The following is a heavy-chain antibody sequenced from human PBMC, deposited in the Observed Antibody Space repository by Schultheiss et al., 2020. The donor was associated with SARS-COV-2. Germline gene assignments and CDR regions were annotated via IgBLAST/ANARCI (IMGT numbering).Heavy chain of an antibody. D-gene: IGHD4-17*01. V-gene: IGHV3-21*01. CDR3: ARDMGMTTVMYFDY. CDR1: GFTFSSYS. J-gene: IGHJ4*02. CDR2: ISGSGGST. Sequence: GGSLRLSCAASGFTFSSYSMNWVRQAPGKGLEWVSAISGSGGSTYYADSVKGRFTISRDNAKNSLYLQMNSLRAEDTAVYYCARDMGMTTVMYFDYWGQGTLVTVSS.